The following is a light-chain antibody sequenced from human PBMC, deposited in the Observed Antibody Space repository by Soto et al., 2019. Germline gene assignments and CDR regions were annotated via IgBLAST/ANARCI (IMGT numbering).Light chain of an antibody. CDR1: QSITNY. J-gene: IGKJ4*01. CDR2: AAS. V-gene: IGKV1-39*01. CDR3: QQTYNTPLT. Sequence: DIQMTHSPSSLSASVGDRVTITCRASQSITNYLNWYQQKPGKAPKLLIFAASSLQSGVPSRFSGSGPGTDFTLTISSLQPEDFASYYCQQTYNTPLTFGGGTKVDIK.